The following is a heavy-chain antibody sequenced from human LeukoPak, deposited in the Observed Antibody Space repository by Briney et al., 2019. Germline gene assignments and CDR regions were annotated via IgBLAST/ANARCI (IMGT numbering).Heavy chain of an antibody. CDR3: AKGQYYYGSGSCIDY. CDR1: GFTVSSNY. J-gene: IGHJ4*02. CDR2: ISGSGGST. D-gene: IGHD3-10*01. V-gene: IGHV3-23*01. Sequence: PGGSLRLSCAASGFTVSSNYMSWVRQAPGKGLEWVSAISGSGGSTYYADSVKGRFTISRDNSKNTLYLQMNSLRAEDTAVYYCAKGQYYYGSGSCIDYWGQGTLVTVSS.